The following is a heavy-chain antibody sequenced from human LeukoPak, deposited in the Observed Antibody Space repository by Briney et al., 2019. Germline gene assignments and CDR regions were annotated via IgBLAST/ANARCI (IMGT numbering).Heavy chain of an antibody. J-gene: IGHJ4*02. D-gene: IGHD6-19*01. Sequence: GASVKVSCKASGYTFTGYYMHWVRQAPGQGLEWMGWINPNSGGTNYAQKFQGWVTMTRDTSISTAYMELSRLRSDDTAVYYCARGLGIAVAAIDYWGQGTLVTVSS. V-gene: IGHV1-2*04. CDR2: INPNSGGT. CDR3: ARGLGIAVAAIDY. CDR1: GYTFTGYY.